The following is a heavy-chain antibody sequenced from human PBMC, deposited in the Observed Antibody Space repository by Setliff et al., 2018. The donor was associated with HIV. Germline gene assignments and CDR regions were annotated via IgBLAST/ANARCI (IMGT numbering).Heavy chain of an antibody. Sequence: GSLRLSCAASGFTFSSYSMNWVRQAPGKGLEWVSYISSSGSYIYYADSVKGRFTISRDHATSALYLQMDSLRAEDTALYYCTRSHSTRDAFDIWGQGTMVTVSS. CDR2: ISSSGSYI. J-gene: IGHJ3*02. D-gene: IGHD2-2*01. CDR3: TRSHSTRDAFDI. CDR1: GFTFSSYS. V-gene: IGHV3-21*05.